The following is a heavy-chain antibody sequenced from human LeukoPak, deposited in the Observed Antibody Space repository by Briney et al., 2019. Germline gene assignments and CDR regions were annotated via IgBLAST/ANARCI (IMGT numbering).Heavy chain of an antibody. CDR2: IHFSGST. D-gene: IGHD2-2*01. V-gene: IGHV4-59*01. CDR1: SGSISSDY. Sequence: PSETLSLTCTVSSGSISSDYWSWFRQPPRKGLEWIGYIHFSGSTTYNPSLKSRVTISIDTSKNQFSLNLSSVTAADTAVYYCTREVGTGFQVNYYYYMDVWGKGTTVTVSS. CDR3: TREVGTGFQVNYYYYMDV. J-gene: IGHJ6*03.